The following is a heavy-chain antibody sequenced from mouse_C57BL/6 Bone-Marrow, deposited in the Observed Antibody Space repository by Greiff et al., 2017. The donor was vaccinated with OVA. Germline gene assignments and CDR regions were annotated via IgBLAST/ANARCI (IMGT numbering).Heavy chain of an antibody. D-gene: IGHD1-1*01. CDR2: ISYDGSN. CDR1: GYSITSGYY. J-gene: IGHJ2*01. V-gene: IGHV3-6*01. CDR3: ARDLVTTVVARDY. Sequence: EVQLQESGPGLVKPSQSLSLTCSVTGYSITSGYYWNWIRQFPGNKLEWMGYISYDGSNNYNPSLKNRISITRDTSKNQFFLKLNSVTTEDTATYYCARDLVTTVVARDYWGQGTTLTVSS.